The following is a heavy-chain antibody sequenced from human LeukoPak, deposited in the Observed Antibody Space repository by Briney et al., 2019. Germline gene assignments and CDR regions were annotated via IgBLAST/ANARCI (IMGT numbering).Heavy chain of an antibody. D-gene: IGHD3-10*01. J-gene: IGHJ5*02. CDR2: ITPKSRNT. Sequence: LEGMGWITPKSRNTGYEQKFQGRVNMTRKTSISTAYMELTSLRSEDTAVYYCARGVGFFDPWGQGTLVTVSS. V-gene: IGHV1-8*01. CDR3: ARGVGFFDP.